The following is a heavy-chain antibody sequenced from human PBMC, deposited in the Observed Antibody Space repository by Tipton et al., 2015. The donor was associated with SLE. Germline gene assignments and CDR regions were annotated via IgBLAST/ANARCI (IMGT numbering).Heavy chain of an antibody. CDR3: ARRRVSHAFDI. V-gene: IGHV4-34*01. CDR1: GGSISSYY. CDR2: INHSGST. Sequence: TLSLTCTVSGGSISSYYWSWIRQPPGKGLEWIGEINHSGSTNYNPSLKSRVTISVDTSKNQFPLKLSSVTAADTAVYYCARRRVSHAFDIWGQGTMVTVSS. D-gene: IGHD6-13*01. J-gene: IGHJ3*02.